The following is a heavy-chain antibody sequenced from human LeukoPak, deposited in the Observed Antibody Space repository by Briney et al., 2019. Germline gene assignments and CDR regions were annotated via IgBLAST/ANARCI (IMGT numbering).Heavy chain of an antibody. CDR2: IIRKAYGGTT. V-gene: IGHV3-49*03. CDR1: GFTFGVYA. CDR3: TRTMVRGVVPDYYYYGMDV. J-gene: IGHJ6*04. D-gene: IGHD3-10*01. Sequence: PGGSLTLPCTACGFTFGVYAMLWLRHAPGKGLEWVGYIIRKAYGGTTEYAASVKGRFTISRHDSKSIAYLQMNSLKTEDTAVYYCTRTMVRGVVPDYYYYGMDVWGKGTTVTVSS.